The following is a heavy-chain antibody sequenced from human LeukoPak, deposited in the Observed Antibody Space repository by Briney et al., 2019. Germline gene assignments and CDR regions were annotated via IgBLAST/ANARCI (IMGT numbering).Heavy chain of an antibody. CDR3: ARDPPAVSINTYS. V-gene: IGHV3-66*01. Sequence: GGSLRLSCAASGFTVGNYYMNWVRQAPGKGLEWVALIFSNGETSYAASVKGRFTISRDTSKNKLYLQMNCLRVEDTAVYYCARDPPAVSINTYSWGQGTLVTVSS. D-gene: IGHD2-21*01. CDR1: GFTVGNYY. J-gene: IGHJ4*02. CDR2: IFSNGET.